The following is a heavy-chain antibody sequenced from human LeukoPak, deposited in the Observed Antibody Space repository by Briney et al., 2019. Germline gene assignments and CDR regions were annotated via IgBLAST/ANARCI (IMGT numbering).Heavy chain of an antibody. Sequence: GGSLRLSCAASGFTFSSYGMHWVRQAPGKGLEWVSSISSSSSYIYYADSVKGRFTISRDNAKNSLYLQMNSLRAEDTAVYYCARLSTSSSSSFWGQGTLVTVSS. J-gene: IGHJ4*02. D-gene: IGHD6-6*01. CDR3: ARLSTSSSSSF. CDR1: GFTFSSYG. V-gene: IGHV3-21*01. CDR2: ISSSSSYI.